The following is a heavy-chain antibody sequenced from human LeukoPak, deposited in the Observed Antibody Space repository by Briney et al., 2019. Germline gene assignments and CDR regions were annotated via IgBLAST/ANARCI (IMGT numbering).Heavy chain of an antibody. Sequence: ASVKVSCKASGGTFSSYAISWVGQAPGQGLEWMGGIIPIFGTANYAQKFQGRVTITADESTSTAYMELSSLRSEDTAVYYCASVGDITIFGVVIYWGQGTLVTVSS. CDR1: GGTFSSYA. D-gene: IGHD3-3*01. CDR2: IIPIFGTA. J-gene: IGHJ4*02. CDR3: ASVGDITIFGVVIY. V-gene: IGHV1-69*13.